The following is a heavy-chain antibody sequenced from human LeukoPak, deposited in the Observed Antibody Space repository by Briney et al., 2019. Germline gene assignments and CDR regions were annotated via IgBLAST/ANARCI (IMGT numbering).Heavy chain of an antibody. CDR1: GGSISSSSYY. D-gene: IGHD3-3*01. CDR3: ARGITSITIFGVVRHSDWFDP. V-gene: IGHV4-39*07. CDR2: IYYSGST. J-gene: IGHJ5*02. Sequence: PSETLSLTCTVSGGSISSSSYYWGWIRQPPGKGLEWIGSIYYSGSTYYNPSLKSRVTISVDTSKNQFSLKLSSVTAADTAVYYCARGITSITIFGVVRHSDWFDPWGQGTLVTVSS.